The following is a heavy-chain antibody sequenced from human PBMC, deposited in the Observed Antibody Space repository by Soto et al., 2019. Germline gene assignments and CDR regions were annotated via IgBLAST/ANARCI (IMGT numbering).Heavy chain of an antibody. CDR2: ISFMDSI. D-gene: IGHD2-21*01. CDR1: GFTFTEYS. J-gene: IGHJ4*02. CDR3: ARRDNPSYSFEY. Sequence: QVHLVESGGGFVKPGGSLRLSCAASGFTFTEYSMSWIRQAPGKGLEWVSYISFMDSIYYADSVKGRFTISRDNAKNSLSLQMNRLRADDTAVYYCARRDNPSYSFEYLGQGTLVTVSS. V-gene: IGHV3-11*01.